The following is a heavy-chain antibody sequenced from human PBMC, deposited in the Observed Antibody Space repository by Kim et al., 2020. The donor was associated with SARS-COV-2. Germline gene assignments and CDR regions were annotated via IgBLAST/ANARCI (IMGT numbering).Heavy chain of an antibody. Sequence: GGSLRLSCAASGFTFSSYAMSWVRQAPGKGLEWVSAISGSGGSTYYADSVKGRFTISRDNSKNTLYLQMNSLRAEDTAVYYCAKAFQSSGYNWFDPWGQGTLVTVSP. V-gene: IGHV3-23*01. CDR1: GFTFSSYA. J-gene: IGHJ5*02. D-gene: IGHD6-19*01. CDR3: AKAFQSSGYNWFDP. CDR2: ISGSGGST.